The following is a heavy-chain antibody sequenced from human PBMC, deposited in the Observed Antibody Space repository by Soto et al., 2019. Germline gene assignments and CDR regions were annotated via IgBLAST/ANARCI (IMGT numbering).Heavy chain of an antibody. CDR3: ARAGYNFGPFDY. J-gene: IGHJ4*02. Sequence: QVQLQESGPGRVKPSETLSLTCTVSGGSLSSYYWRWIRRPPGMGLEWIASISYSGTTNYNSSLTSRVTISINTSKNQFPLKFNSVTAADTAVYYCARAGYNFGPFDYWGQGALVTVSS. CDR1: GGSLSSYY. D-gene: IGHD5-18*01. CDR2: ISYSGTT. V-gene: IGHV4-59*01.